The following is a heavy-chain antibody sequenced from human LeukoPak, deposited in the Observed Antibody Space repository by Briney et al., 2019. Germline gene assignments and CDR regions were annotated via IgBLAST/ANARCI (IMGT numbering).Heavy chain of an antibody. Sequence: ASVKVSCKISGDTLSQLTIHWVRQAPGEGLEKMGRFDPEYGEKVFAQTFQGRVTMTGDTSTNTAYMELSSLRSEDTAVYCATGIMIPAEFDYWGQGTLVTDSS. CDR1: GDTLSQLT. CDR2: FDPEYGEK. J-gene: IGHJ4*02. D-gene: IGHD3-16*01. CDR3: TGIMIPAEFDY. V-gene: IGHV1-24*01.